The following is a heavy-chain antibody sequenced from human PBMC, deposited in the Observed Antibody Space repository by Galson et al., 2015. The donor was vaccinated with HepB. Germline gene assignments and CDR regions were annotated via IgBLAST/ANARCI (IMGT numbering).Heavy chain of an antibody. D-gene: IGHD3-10*01. Sequence: SVKVSCKASRYTFTGYYMHWVRQAPGQGLEWIGWIDLSSGDTNYAQKFQGRVTMARDTSISTAYMDLRRLTSDDTAVFFCARSHLYGQSWRTFDSWGQGTLVTVSS. CDR1: RYTFTGYY. CDR3: ARSHLYGQSWRTFDS. J-gene: IGHJ5*01. CDR2: IDLSSGDT. V-gene: IGHV1-2*02.